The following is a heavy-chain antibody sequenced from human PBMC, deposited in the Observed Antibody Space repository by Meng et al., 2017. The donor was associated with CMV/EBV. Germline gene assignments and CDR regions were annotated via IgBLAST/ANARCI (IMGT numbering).Heavy chain of an antibody. Sequence: LQLAGVGGGLIQPGGSVRLSCAASGFTVGNNYMRWFRQAPGKGLEWVSLIYSEGTTDYADSVKGRFTISRDNSKNTLYLQMNSLRAEDTAVYYCARDGNYHGVWGQGTLVTVSS. CDR1: GFTVGNNY. CDR2: IYSEGTT. J-gene: IGHJ4*02. CDR3: ARDGNYHGV. V-gene: IGHV3-53*01. D-gene: IGHD1-7*01.